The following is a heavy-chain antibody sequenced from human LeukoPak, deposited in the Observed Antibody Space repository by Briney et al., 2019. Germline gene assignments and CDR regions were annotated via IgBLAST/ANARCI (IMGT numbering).Heavy chain of an antibody. CDR2: INQDGSDK. V-gene: IGHV3-7*01. CDR1: GFTFSNYW. CDR3: ARDKLTGDSFFDS. J-gene: IGHJ4*02. Sequence: PGGSLRLSCAASGFTFSNYWMSWVRQAPGRGLEWVANINQDGSDKIYVDSVKGRFTISRDNAKNSLYLQMNSLRAEDTAVYYCARDKLTGDSFFDSWGQGTLVTVSS. D-gene: IGHD7-27*01.